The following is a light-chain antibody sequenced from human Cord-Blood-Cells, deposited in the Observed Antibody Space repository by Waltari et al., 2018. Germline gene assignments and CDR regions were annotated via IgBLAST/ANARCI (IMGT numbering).Light chain of an antibody. V-gene: IGKV1-39*01. CDR3: QQSYSTPFT. CDR2: AAS. J-gene: IGKJ3*01. CDR1: QSISSH. Sequence: DIQMTQSTSSLSASVGDRVTITCRASQSISSHLNWYQQKPGKAPKLLIYAASSLQSGVPSRFSGSGSGTDFTLTISSLQPEDFATYYCQQSYSTPFTFGPGTKVDIK.